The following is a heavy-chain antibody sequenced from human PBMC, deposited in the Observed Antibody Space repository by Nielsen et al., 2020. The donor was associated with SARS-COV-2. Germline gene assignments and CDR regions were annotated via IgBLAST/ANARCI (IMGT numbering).Heavy chain of an antibody. CDR3: STGGVAAVGTHYYYYGMDV. CDR2: IKAKTDGETT. D-gene: IGHD6-13*01. CDR1: GFTFRNAW. J-gene: IGHJ6*02. V-gene: IGHV3-15*01. Sequence: GESLKTSCVASGFTFRNAWMTWVRQAPGKGLEWVGRIKAKTDGETTVYAAPVQGRFTISRDDSEMTLYLQMDSLEIEDTGVYYCSTGGVAAVGTHYYYYGMDVWGQGTTVAVSS.